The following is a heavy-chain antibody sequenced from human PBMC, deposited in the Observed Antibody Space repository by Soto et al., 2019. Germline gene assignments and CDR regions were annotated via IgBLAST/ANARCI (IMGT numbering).Heavy chain of an antibody. Sequence: GGSLRLSCAASGFTFSNAWMSWVRQAPGKGLEWVGRIKSKTDGGTTDYAAPVKGRFTISRDDSKNTLYLQMNSLRAEDTALYYCAKDISSEFDWFDPWGQGTLVTVSS. CDR3: AKDISSEFDWFDP. J-gene: IGHJ5*02. CDR1: GFTFSNAW. V-gene: IGHV3-15*05. CDR2: IKSKTDGGTT. D-gene: IGHD6-19*01.